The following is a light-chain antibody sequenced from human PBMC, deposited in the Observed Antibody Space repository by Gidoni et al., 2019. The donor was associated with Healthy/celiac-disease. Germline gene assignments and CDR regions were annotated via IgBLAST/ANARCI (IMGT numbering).Light chain of an antibody. V-gene: IGKV1-39*01. CDR1: QSISSY. CDR3: QQSYRTPLT. J-gene: IGKJ4*01. CDR2: AAS. Sequence: DIHMTQSPSSLSASVGDRVTIPCRASQSISSYLNWYQQKPGKAPKLLIYAASSLQSGVPSRFSGSGSGTDFTLTISRLQTEDCATYYCQQSYRTPLTFGGGTKVEIK.